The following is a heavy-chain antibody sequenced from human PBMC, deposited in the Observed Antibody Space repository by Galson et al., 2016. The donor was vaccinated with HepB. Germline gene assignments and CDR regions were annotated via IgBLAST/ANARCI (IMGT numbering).Heavy chain of an antibody. CDR2: IGRGGDT. D-gene: IGHD5/OR15-5a*01. V-gene: IGHV3-13*01. CDR1: GFTFSRSD. J-gene: IGHJ2*01. Sequence: SLRLSCAASGFTFSRSDMHWVRQGTGKGLEWVSAIGRGGDTYYSDSVEGRFTISRENAKNSLYLEMNSLRAGDTAVYYCAREIKDEVSVGWYFDLWGRGTLVTV. CDR3: AREIKDEVSVGWYFDL.